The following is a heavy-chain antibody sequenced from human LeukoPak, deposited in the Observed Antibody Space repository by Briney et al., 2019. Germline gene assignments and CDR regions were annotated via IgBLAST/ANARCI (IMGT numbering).Heavy chain of an antibody. J-gene: IGHJ4*02. D-gene: IGHD6-19*01. CDR3: ARGTLYRGWSYYLDF. CDR1: GDSTSLSFYY. Sequence: SETLSLTCSVSGDSTSLSFYYWGWIRQPPGKALEWIGSVYYSGTTSYNPSLKSRVTISVDMSKNHFSLRLRSVTAADTAMYYCARGTLYRGWSYYLDFWGQGSQVTVSS. V-gene: IGHV4-39*07. CDR2: VYYSGTT.